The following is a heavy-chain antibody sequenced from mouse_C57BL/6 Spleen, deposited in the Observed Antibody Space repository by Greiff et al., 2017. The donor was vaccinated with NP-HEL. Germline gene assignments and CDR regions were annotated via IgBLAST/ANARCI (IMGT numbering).Heavy chain of an antibody. CDR1: GYTFTSYW. CDR3: AREGDYGSRGFDY. CDR2: IHPNSGST. D-gene: IGHD1-1*01. J-gene: IGHJ2*01. V-gene: IGHV1-64*01. Sequence: QVQLQQPGAELVKPGASVKLSCKASGYTFTSYWMHWVKQRPGQGLEWIGMIHPNSGSTNYNEKFKSKATLTVDKSSSTAYMQLSSLTSEDSAVYYCAREGDYGSRGFDYWGQGTTLTVSS.